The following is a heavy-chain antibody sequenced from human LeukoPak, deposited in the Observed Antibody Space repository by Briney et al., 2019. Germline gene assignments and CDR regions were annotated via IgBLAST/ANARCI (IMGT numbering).Heavy chain of an antibody. D-gene: IGHD6-13*01. CDR1: GGSISSYY. Sequence: SETLSLTCTVSGGSISSYYWSWIRQPPGKGLEWIGYIYYSGSTNYNPSLKSRVTISVDTSKNQFSLKLSSVTAADTAVYYCAGSSSWSNFDYWGQGTLVTVSS. V-gene: IGHV4-59*08. CDR3: AGSSSWSNFDY. CDR2: IYYSGST. J-gene: IGHJ4*02.